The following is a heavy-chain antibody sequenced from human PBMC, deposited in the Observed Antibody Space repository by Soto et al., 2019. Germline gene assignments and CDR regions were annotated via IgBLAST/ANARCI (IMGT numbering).Heavy chain of an antibody. CDR2: IIPILGIA. CDR1: GGTFSSYT. Sequence: QVQLVQSGAEVKKPGSSVKVSCKASGGTFSSYTISWVRQAPGQGLEWMGRIIPILGIANYAQKFQGRVTITADKSTSTAYMELSSLRSEDTAGYYCANYGDYCQSDYWGQVNLGTVSS. J-gene: IGHJ4*02. D-gene: IGHD4-17*01. CDR3: ANYGDYCQSDY. V-gene: IGHV1-69*02.